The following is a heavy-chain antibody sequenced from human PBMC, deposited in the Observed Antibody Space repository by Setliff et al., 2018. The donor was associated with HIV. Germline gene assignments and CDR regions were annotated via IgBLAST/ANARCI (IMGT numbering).Heavy chain of an antibody. V-gene: IGHV4-61*01. D-gene: IGHD2-2*01. Sequence: SETLSLTCTASGGSISSDNYYWSWIRQPPGKGLEWIGYIYTSGSINYNPSLKSRVTISVDTSKNQFSLKLSSVTAADTAVYYCARLDCSSSSGFVDYWGQGTLVTVSS. CDR3: ARLDCSSSSGFVDY. CDR1: GGSISSDNYY. CDR2: IYTSGSI. J-gene: IGHJ4*02.